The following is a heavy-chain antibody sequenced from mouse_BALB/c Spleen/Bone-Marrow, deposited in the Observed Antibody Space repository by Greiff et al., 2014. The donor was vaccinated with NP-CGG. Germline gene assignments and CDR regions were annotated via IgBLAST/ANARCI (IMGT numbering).Heavy chain of an antibody. CDR2: INTNGGST. CDR3: ASLYDGYSVFVY. V-gene: IGHV5-6-2*01. Sequence: EVKVIESGGGLVKLGGPLKLSCAASGFTFSSYYMSWVRQTPEKRLELVAAINTNGGSTYYPDTVKGRFTISRDNAKNTLYLQMSSLKSEDTALYYCASLYDGYSVFVYWGQGTLVTVSA. D-gene: IGHD2-3*01. CDR1: GFTFSSYY. J-gene: IGHJ3*01.